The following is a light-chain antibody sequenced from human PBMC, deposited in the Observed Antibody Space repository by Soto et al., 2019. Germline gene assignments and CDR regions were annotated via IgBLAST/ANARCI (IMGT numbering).Light chain of an antibody. CDR2: GAS. CDR3: QQYGSSPNT. CDR1: QSVSSSY. V-gene: IGKV3-20*01. J-gene: IGKJ2*01. Sequence: EIVLTQSPGTLSLSPGERATLSCRASQSVSSSYLAWYQQKPGQAPRLLIYGASSRATGIPDRFSGSGSGTCFTLTISRLEPEDFAVFYCQQYGSSPNTFGQGTKLEIK.